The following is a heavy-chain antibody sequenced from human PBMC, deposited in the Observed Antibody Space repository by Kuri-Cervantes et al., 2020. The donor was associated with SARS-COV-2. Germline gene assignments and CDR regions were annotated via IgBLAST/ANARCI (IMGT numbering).Heavy chain of an antibody. D-gene: IGHD4-23*01. V-gene: IGHV3-48*03. CDR1: GFVFDFYE. CDR2: ISPTASTI. CDR3: ARDPPHGTDYGGSMDV. Sequence: GGSLRLSCLTSGFVFDFYEMNWVRQAPGKGLEWLAYISPTASTIYYADSVTGRFTISRDNAQNAVYLHMKSLRADDTAVYYCARDPPHGTDYGGSMDVWGQGTTVTVSS. J-gene: IGHJ6*02.